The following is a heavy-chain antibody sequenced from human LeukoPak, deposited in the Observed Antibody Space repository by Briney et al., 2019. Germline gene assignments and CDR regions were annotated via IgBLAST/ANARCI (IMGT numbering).Heavy chain of an antibody. CDR3: AKSVYDYVWGSYRYPFDY. CDR1: GFTFSSYA. J-gene: IGHJ4*02. Sequence: PGGSLRLSCAASGFTFSSYAMSWVRQAPGKGLEWVSAISGSGGSTYYADSVKGRFTISRDNSKNTLYLQMNSLRAEDTAVYYCAKSVYDYVWGSYRYPFDYWGQGTLVTVSS. V-gene: IGHV3-23*01. D-gene: IGHD3-16*02. CDR2: ISGSGGST.